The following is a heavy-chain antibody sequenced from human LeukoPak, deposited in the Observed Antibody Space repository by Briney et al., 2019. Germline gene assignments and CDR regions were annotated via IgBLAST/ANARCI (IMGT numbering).Heavy chain of an antibody. D-gene: IGHD4-23*01. J-gene: IGHJ4*02. Sequence: ASVKVSCKASGGTFSSYAISWVRQAPGQGLEWMGGIIPIFGTANYAQKFQGRVTITTDESTSTAYMELSSLRSEDTAVYYCAAGGNSPLDYWGQGTLVTVPS. V-gene: IGHV1-69*05. CDR2: IIPIFGTA. CDR3: AAGGNSPLDY. CDR1: GGTFSSYA.